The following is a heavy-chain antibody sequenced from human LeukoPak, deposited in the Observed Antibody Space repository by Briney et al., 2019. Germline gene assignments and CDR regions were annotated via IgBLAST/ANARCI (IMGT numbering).Heavy chain of an antibody. Sequence: SETLSLTCTVSGDSISSSNYYWGWIRQPPGKGLEWIGSINYSGRTYYSPSLKSRVAISVDTSKNQFSLKLSSVTAADTAVYYCANYCSSSSCHIRRAFDIWGQGTMVTVSS. D-gene: IGHD2-2*02. CDR1: GDSISSSNYY. J-gene: IGHJ3*02. CDR2: INYSGRT. V-gene: IGHV4-39*01. CDR3: ANYCSSSSCHIRRAFDI.